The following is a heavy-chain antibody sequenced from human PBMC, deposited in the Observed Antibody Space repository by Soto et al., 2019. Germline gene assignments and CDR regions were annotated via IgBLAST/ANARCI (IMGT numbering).Heavy chain of an antibody. V-gene: IGHV1-46*01. Sequence: QVQLVQSGAEVKKPGASVKFSCKASGYTFINYYIHWVRQAPGQGLEWMGIFNPTSGSTNYAQKFQGRVTLTMDTSTRTVYMELSSLRFDDTAVYYCARDLAAGDYWGQGTLVTVSP. CDR2: FNPTSGST. D-gene: IGHD6-13*01. CDR1: GYTFINYY. J-gene: IGHJ4*02. CDR3: ARDLAAGDY.